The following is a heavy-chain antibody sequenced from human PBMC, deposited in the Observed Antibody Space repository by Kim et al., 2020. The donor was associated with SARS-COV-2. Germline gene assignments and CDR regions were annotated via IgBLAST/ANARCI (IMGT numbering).Heavy chain of an antibody. CDR3: ARDRGYYYGSGSPVRYFDY. D-gene: IGHD3-10*01. Sequence: SRVTISVDPSKNQFSLKLSSVTAADTAVYYCARDRGYYYGSGSPVRYFDYWGQGTLVTVSS. V-gene: IGHV4-59*01. J-gene: IGHJ4*02.